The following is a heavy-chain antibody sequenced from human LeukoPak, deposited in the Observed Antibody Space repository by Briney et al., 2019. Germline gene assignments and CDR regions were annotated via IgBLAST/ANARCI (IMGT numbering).Heavy chain of an antibody. V-gene: IGHV3-7*01. J-gene: IGHJ4*02. D-gene: IGHD5-24*01. Sequence: GGSLRLSCAASGFTFSSYWMSWVRQAPGKGLEWVANIKQDGSEKYYVDSVKGRLTISRDNAKNSLYLQMNSLKTEDTAVYYCAKGGDGKIPFDNWGQGTLVTVSS. CDR1: GFTFSSYW. CDR3: AKGGDGKIPFDN. CDR2: IKQDGSEK.